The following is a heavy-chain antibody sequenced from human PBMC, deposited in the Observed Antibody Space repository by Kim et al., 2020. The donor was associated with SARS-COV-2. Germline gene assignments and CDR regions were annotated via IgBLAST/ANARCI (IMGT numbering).Heavy chain of an antibody. CDR2: INPSGGST. V-gene: IGHV1-46*01. CDR1: GYSFTGYY. CDR3: PRLIAAAVYNWFHP. J-gene: IGHJ5*02. Sequence: ASVKVSCKASGYSFTGYYMFWVRQAPGQGLEWMGIINPSGGSTSYAQKFQGRVIMTRDTSTSTVYMELSSLRSEDTAGYYFPRLIAAAVYNWFHPWRQG. D-gene: IGHD6-13*01.